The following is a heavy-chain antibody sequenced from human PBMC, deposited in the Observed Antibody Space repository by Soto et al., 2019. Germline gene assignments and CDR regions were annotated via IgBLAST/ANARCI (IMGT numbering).Heavy chain of an antibody. J-gene: IGHJ4*02. D-gene: IGHD3-9*01. V-gene: IGHV1-18*01. CDR3: AIDLPSYYDILTGYYY. Sequence: QVQLVQSGAEVKKPGASVKVSCKASGYTFTSYGISWVRQAPGQGLEWMGWISAYNGNTNYAQKLQGRVTMTTDTYTSTAYMELRSQRSDDTAVYYCAIDLPSYYDILTGYYYWGQGTLVTVSS. CDR1: GYTFTSYG. CDR2: ISAYNGNT.